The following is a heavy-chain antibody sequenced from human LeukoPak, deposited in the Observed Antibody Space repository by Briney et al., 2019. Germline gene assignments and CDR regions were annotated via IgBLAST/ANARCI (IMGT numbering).Heavy chain of an antibody. D-gene: IGHD5-24*01. J-gene: IGHJ4*02. CDR3: ATEFYRNGYNY. V-gene: IGHV3-15*01. CDR2: IKSRTDGGST. Sequence: GGSLRLSCAASGFTFSSAWMTWVRQTPGKRLEWVGHIKSRTDGGSTDYSAPVKGRFTVSRDDSKNTVYLQMNSLKTEDSAVYYCATEFYRNGYNYWGQGTLVTVSS. CDR1: GFTFSSAW.